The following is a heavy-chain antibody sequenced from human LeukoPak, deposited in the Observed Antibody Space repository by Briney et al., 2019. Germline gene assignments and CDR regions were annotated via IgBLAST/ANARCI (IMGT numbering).Heavy chain of an antibody. CDR1: GFTFSDYF. Sequence: GGSLRLSCAASGFTFSDYFMNWIRQAPGKGLEWVSYISSSGSTIYYADSVKGRFTTSRDNSKNSLFLQMNSLRAEDTAVYYCARDFADYYYMDVWGKGTTVTVSS. J-gene: IGHJ6*03. CDR2: ISSSGSTI. V-gene: IGHV3-11*01. CDR3: ARDFADYYYMDV.